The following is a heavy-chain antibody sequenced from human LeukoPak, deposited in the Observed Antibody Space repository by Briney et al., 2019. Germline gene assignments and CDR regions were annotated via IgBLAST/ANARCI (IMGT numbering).Heavy chain of an antibody. CDR1: GFTFSSYG. D-gene: IGHD1-26*01. CDR2: IWYDGSNK. V-gene: IGHV3-33*08. Sequence: GRSLRLSCAASGFTFSSYGIHWVRQAPGKGLEWVAVIWYDGSNKYYADSVKGRFTISRDNSKNTLYLQMNSLRAEDTAVYYCARDWDLNAFDIWGQGTMVIVSS. J-gene: IGHJ3*02. CDR3: ARDWDLNAFDI.